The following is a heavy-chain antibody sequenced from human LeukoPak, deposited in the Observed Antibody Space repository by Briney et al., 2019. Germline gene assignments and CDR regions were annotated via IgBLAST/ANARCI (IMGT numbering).Heavy chain of an antibody. D-gene: IGHD1-20*01. CDR2: IDPSGTL. V-gene: IGHV3-11*01. CDR3: ARAAYNWN. Sequence: GGSLRLSCAASGFTFRDYVMSWVCQAPGKGLEWVSYIDPSGTLYYADSVKGRFTISRDNGRNSLDLQLRSLRAEDTAVYYCARAAYNWNWGQGTLVTVSS. J-gene: IGHJ4*02. CDR1: GFTFRDYV.